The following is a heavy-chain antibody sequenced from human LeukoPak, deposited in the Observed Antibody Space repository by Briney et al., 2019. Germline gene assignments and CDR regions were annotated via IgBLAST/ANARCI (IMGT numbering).Heavy chain of an antibody. Sequence: GGSLRLSCAASGFSLSSYWMTWVRQAPGKGLEWVANIKQDGSEKNYVDSVKGRFTISRDGAKNSLYLQMNSLRAEDTAVYYCARDPYSGSYGNYYYYFMDVWGKGTTVTISS. CDR2: IKQDGSEK. V-gene: IGHV3-7*01. D-gene: IGHD1-26*01. J-gene: IGHJ6*03. CDR1: GFSLSSYW. CDR3: ARDPYSGSYGNYYYYFMDV.